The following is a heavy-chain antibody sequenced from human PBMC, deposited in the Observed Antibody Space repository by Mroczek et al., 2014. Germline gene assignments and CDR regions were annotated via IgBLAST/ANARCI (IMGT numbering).Heavy chain of an antibody. CDR3: ARDYYGSGRRFDY. V-gene: IGHV3-21*01. Sequence: VQRCAVWGRPGQAWGVPETLLCSLWIHFSSYSMNWVRQAPGKGLEWVSSISSSSSYIYYADSVKGRFTISRDNAKNSLYLQMNSLRAEDTAVYYCARDYYGSGRRFDYWGQGTLVTVSS. CDR2: ISSSSSYI. D-gene: IGHD3-10*01. CDR1: IHFSSYS. J-gene: IGHJ4*02.